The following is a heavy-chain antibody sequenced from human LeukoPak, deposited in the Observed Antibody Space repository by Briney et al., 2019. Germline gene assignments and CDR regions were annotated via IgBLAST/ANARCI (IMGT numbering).Heavy chain of an antibody. J-gene: IGHJ6*02. CDR2: IIPIFGTA. CDR1: GGTFSRYA. Sequence: SVKVSCKASGGTFSRYAISWVRQAPGQGLEWMGGIIPIFGTANHAQKFQGRVTIAADESTSTAYMELSSLRSEDTAVYYCARLPLTGYSRGYYYGMDVWGQGTTVTVSS. V-gene: IGHV1-69*13. D-gene: IGHD3-9*01. CDR3: ARLPLTGYSRGYYYGMDV.